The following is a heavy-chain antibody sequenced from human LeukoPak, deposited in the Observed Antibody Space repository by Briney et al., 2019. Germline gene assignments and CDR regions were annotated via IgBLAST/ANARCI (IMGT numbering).Heavy chain of an antibody. CDR1: GFTVSTNY. V-gene: IGHV3-66*01. J-gene: IGHJ1*01. Sequence: GGSLRLSCAASGFTVSTNYMSWVRQAPGKGLEWVSLIYSGGSTYYADSVKGRFTISRDNSKNTLYLQMNSLRAEDTALYYCARGGIGYYDSSGYDEYFQHWGQGTLATVSS. CDR2: IYSGGST. D-gene: IGHD3-22*01. CDR3: ARGGIGYYDSSGYDEYFQH.